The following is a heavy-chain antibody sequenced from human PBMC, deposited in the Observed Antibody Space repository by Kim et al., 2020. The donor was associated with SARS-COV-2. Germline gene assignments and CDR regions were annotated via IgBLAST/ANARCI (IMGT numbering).Heavy chain of an antibody. D-gene: IGHD4-17*01. J-gene: IGHJ4*02. Sequence: KYYADPVKGRFTISRDNSKNTLYLQMNSLRAEDTAVYYWARVPYGDYVSYWGQGTLVTVSS. CDR3: ARVPYGDYVSY. CDR2: K. V-gene: IGHV3-30*03.